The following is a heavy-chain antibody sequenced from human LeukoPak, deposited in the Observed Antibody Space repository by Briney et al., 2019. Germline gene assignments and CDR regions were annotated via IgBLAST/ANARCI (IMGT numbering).Heavy chain of an antibody. CDR3: ATIVVVPAAPGGGP. CDR1: SGSISSYY. V-gene: IGHV4-59*08. Sequence: PSETLSLTCTVPSGSISSYYWSWIRQPPGKGLEWIGYIYYSGRVNYNPSLKSRVTISVDRSKNQFSLKLSSVTAADTAVYYCATIVVVPAAPGGGPWGQGTLVTVSS. CDR2: IYYSGRV. J-gene: IGHJ5*02. D-gene: IGHD2-2*01.